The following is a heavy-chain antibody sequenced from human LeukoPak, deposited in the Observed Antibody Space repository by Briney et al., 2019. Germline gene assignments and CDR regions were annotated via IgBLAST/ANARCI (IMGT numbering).Heavy chain of an antibody. CDR1: GYTFTGYY. D-gene: IGHD1-26*01. CDR2: INPNSGGT. J-gene: IGHJ4*02. V-gene: IGHV1-2*02. CDR3: ARGLYSGSYYWYFDY. Sequence: AASVKVSCKASGYTFTGYYMHWVRQAPGQGLEWMGWINPNSGGTNYAQKFQGRVTMTRDTSISTAYMELSRLRSDDTAVYYCARGLYSGSYYWYFDYWGQGTLVTVSS.